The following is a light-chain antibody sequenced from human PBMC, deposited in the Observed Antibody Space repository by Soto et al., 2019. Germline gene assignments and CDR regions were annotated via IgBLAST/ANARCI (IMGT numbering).Light chain of an antibody. CDR1: QSVRSN. J-gene: IGKJ2*01. V-gene: IGKV3-15*01. Sequence: EIVMTQSPATLSVSPGERATLSCRASQSVRSNLAWYQQKPGQAPRLLMYGPSTRATGIPARFSGSGSGTEFTLTISSLQSEDFAVYYCQQYNNLYTFGQGTKLEIK. CDR2: GPS. CDR3: QQYNNLYT.